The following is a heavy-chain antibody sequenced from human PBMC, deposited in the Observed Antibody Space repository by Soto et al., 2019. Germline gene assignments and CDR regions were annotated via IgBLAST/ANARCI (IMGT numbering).Heavy chain of an antibody. J-gene: IGHJ6*02. Sequence: GESLKISCAASGFTFSSYAMSWVRQAPGKGLEWVSAISGSGGSTYYADSVKGRFTISRDNSKNTLYLQMNSLRAEDTAVYYCAKGREHCSSTSCYTYYYYGMDVWGQGTTVTVSS. CDR1: GFTFSSYA. CDR3: AKGREHCSSTSCYTYYYYGMDV. V-gene: IGHV3-23*01. CDR2: ISGSGGST. D-gene: IGHD2-2*02.